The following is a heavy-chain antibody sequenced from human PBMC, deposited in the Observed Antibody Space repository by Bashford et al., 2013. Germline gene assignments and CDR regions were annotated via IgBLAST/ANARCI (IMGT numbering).Heavy chain of an antibody. CDR3: ARTEAFRGRPPTYYYGSGRR. D-gene: IGHD3-16*01. V-gene: IGHV3-48*03. J-gene: IGHJ6*02. Sequence: VLSGGSLRLSCVASGFQFSNYEMNWVRQAPGKGLEWVATIGSTGSTRYVADSVKRRFIISRDNAKNSVSLRVNSLRAEDTAVYYCARTEAFRGRPPTYYYGSGRRGAQGPRSPSP. CDR1: GFQFSNYE. CDR2: IGSTGSTR.